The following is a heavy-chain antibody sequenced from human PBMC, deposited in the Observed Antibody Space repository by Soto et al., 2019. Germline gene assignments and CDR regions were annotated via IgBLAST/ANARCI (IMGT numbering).Heavy chain of an antibody. CDR1: GFTVSSNY. CDR2: IYSGGST. J-gene: IGHJ5*02. V-gene: IGHV3-53*01. CDR3: ARKAQEGWFDP. Sequence: GGSLRLSCAASGFTVSSNYMSWVRRAPGKGLEWVSVIYSGGSTYYADSVKGRFTISRDNSKNTLYLQMNSLRAEDTAVYYCARKAQEGWFDPWGQGTLVTVSS.